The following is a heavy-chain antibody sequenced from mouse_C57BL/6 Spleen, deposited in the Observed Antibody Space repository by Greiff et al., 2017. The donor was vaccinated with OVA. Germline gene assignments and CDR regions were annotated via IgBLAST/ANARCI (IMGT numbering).Heavy chain of an antibody. J-gene: IGHJ4*01. CDR1: GYTFTSYW. CDR2: IDPSDSET. CDR3: ARYPGDYYAMDY. V-gene: IGHV1-52*01. Sequence: QVQLQQPGAELVRPGSSVKLSCKASGYTFTSYWMHWVKQRPIQGLEWIGNIDPSDSETHYNQKFKDKATLTVDKSSSTAYMQLSSLTSEDSAVYYCARYPGDYYAMDYWGQGTSVTVSS.